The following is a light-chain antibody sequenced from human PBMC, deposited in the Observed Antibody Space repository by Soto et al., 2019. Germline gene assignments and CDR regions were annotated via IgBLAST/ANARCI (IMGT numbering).Light chain of an antibody. Sequence: QSVVTQPPSVSAAPGQKVTISCSGSSSNIGNNYVSWYQQLPGTAPKLLIYDNNKRPSGIPDRFSGSKSGTSATLGSTGLQPGDEADYYCVAWDNNQVVSGGWTKLTVL. J-gene: IGLJ2*01. CDR1: SSNIGNNY. V-gene: IGLV1-51*01. CDR2: DNN. CDR3: VAWDNNQVV.